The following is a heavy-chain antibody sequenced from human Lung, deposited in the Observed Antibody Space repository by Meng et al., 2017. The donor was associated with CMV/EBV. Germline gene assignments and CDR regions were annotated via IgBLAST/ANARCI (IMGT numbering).Heavy chain of an antibody. V-gene: IGHV4-34*01. Sequence: SDTLSLXCAAYGGSFTNYYWNWIRQPPGKGLEWIGEIDHSGSTNYNPSLKSRVTISVDTSTKRFSLKPSSVTAADTAVYYCARLFRGGYCSTTSCPYGLDVWGQGTTVTVSS. D-gene: IGHD2-2*01. J-gene: IGHJ6*02. CDR2: IDHSGST. CDR1: GGSFTNYY. CDR3: ARLFRGGYCSTTSCPYGLDV.